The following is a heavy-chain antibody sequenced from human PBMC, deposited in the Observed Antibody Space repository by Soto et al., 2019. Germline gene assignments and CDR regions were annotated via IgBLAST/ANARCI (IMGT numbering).Heavy chain of an antibody. V-gene: IGHV1-3*01. CDR1: GYTFTSYA. D-gene: IGHD3-10*01. CDR3: ARDPAWGSGSYPSPHFDY. Sequence: GASVTVSCKASGYTFTSYAMHWVRQAPGQRLEWMGWINAGNGNTKYSQKFQGRVTITRDTSASTAYMELSSLRSEDTAVYYCARDPAWGSGSYPSPHFDYWGQGTLVTVSS. CDR2: INAGNGNT. J-gene: IGHJ4*02.